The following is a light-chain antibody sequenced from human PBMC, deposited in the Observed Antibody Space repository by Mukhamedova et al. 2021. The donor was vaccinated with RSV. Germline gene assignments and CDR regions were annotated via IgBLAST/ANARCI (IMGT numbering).Light chain of an antibody. CDR3: QHYNNIPLS. J-gene: IGKJ4*01. Sequence: WYQRRVHGKPPKLLIYDSSNLETGVPSRFSGSGSGTHFTFTISRLQPDDVATYYCQHYNNIPLSFGGGTRVEI. V-gene: IGKV1-33*01. CDR2: DSS.